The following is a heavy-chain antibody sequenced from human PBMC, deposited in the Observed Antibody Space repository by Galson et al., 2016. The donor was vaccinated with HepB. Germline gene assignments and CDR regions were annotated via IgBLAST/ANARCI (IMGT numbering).Heavy chain of an antibody. D-gene: IGHD3-9*01. Sequence: SLRLSCAASGFTFSGYKMNWVRQAPGKALEWVSYISTTSSAIYYADSVKGRFSISRDNAESSLYLQMNSLRDEDTAVYYCARDRDDILTGYHPLFDNWGQGTLVTVSS. CDR1: GFTFSGYK. V-gene: IGHV3-48*02. CDR3: ARDRDDILTGYHPLFDN. J-gene: IGHJ4*02. CDR2: ISTTSSAI.